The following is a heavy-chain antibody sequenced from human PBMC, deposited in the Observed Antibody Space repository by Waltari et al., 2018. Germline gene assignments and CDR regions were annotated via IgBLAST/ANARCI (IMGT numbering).Heavy chain of an antibody. Sequence: QITLKESGPTLLKPTQTLTVTCSFSGFSLTTTGVGVGWIRQPPGKALEWLAVIYWDNDKRYSPSLRNRITITQDTSKNQVGLTMTNVDPVDTATYFCAHRDLADTAMGWDVGSWDYWGQGALVTVAS. D-gene: IGHD5-18*01. J-gene: IGHJ4*02. CDR3: AHRDLADTAMGWDVGSWDY. CDR2: IYWDNDK. V-gene: IGHV2-5*02. CDR1: GFSLTTTGVG.